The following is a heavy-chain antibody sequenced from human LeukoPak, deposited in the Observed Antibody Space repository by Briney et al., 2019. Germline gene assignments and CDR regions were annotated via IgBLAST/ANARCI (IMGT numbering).Heavy chain of an antibody. CDR3: ARDAGYGGNSDY. CDR2: INKDGSDK. V-gene: IGHV3-7*01. D-gene: IGHD4-23*01. Sequence: GGSLRLSCAAAGFTFNMYWMTWVRQDPGKGLESVAYINKDGSDKYYVDCVKGRFTVSRDNAKNSLYLQMNSLRAEDTAVYYCARDAGYGGNSDYWGQGTLVTVSS. J-gene: IGHJ4*02. CDR1: GFTFNMYW.